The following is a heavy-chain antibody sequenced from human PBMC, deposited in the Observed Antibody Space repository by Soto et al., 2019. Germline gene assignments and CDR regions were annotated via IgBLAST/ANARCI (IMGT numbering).Heavy chain of an antibody. CDR2: IYYSGST. V-gene: IGHV4-39*01. D-gene: IGHD5-18*01. Sequence: QLQLQESGPGLVKPSETLSLTCTVSGDSITSSDYYWAWIRQPPGKGPEWIGTIYYSGSTYYTPYRKSRATLSLDPSKNQFSLKLRSVTAEDPAVYSCAASKAWIQFLFDPWSQGTLVTVSS. CDR3: AASKAWIQFLFDP. CDR1: GDSITSSDYY. J-gene: IGHJ5*02.